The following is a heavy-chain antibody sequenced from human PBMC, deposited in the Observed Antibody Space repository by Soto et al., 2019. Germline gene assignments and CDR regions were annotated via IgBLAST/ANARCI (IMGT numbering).Heavy chain of an antibody. Sequence: GGSLRLSCAASGFTFSKYEMNWVRQAPGKGLEWVSYISSSGTTIYYADSVKGRFTISRDNAKNSLYLQMNSLRAEDTAVYYCARVRIFGVPGWFDPWGQGTLVTVSP. D-gene: IGHD3-3*01. CDR3: ARVRIFGVPGWFDP. CDR1: GFTFSKYE. J-gene: IGHJ5*02. V-gene: IGHV3-48*03. CDR2: ISSSGTTI.